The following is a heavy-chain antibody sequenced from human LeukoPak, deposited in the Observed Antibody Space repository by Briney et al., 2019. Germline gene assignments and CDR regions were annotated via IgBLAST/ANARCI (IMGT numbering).Heavy chain of an antibody. J-gene: IGHJ4*02. CDR2: IYYSGST. V-gene: IGHV4-30-4*01. D-gene: IGHD3-22*01. CDR1: GGSISSCDYY. Sequence: PSETLSLTCTVSGGSISSCDYYWSWIRQPPGKGLEWIGYIYYSGSTYYNPSLKSRVTISVDTSKNQFSLKLSSVTAADTAVYYCARDPYYYDSSGSTTYSDYWGQGTLVTVAS. CDR3: ARDPYYYDSSGSTTYSDY.